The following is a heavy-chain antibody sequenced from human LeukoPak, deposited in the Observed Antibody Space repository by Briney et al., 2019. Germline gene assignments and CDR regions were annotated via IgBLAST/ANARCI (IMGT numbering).Heavy chain of an antibody. J-gene: IGHJ4*02. CDR2: INPNSGGT. Sequence: ASVKVSCKASGYTFTGYYIHWVRQAPGQGLEWMGWINPNSGGTNYAQKFQGRVTMTRDTSISTAYMELSRLRSDDTAVYYCARETVTTPVPDYWGQGTLVTVSS. CDR1: GYTFTGYY. CDR3: ARETVTTPVPDY. D-gene: IGHD4-17*01. V-gene: IGHV1-2*02.